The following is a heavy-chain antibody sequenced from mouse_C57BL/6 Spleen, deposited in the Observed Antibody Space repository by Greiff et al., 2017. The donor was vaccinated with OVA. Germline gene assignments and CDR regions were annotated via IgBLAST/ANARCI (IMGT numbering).Heavy chain of an antibody. Sequence: QVQLQQSGPELVKPGASVKISCKASGYAFSSSWMNWVKPRPGKGLEWIGRIYPGAGDTNYNGKFKGTATLTADKSSSTAYMQLSSLTSEDSAVYFCARSLDYYGSSYAMDYWGQGTSVTVSS. CDR3: ARSLDYYGSSYAMDY. CDR2: IYPGAGDT. CDR1: GYAFSSSW. V-gene: IGHV1-82*01. D-gene: IGHD1-1*01. J-gene: IGHJ4*01.